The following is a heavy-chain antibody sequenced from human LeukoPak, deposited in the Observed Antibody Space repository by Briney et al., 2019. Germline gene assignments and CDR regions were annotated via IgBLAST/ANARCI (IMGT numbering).Heavy chain of an antibody. CDR3: AKDDGYCSGGSCLPYNWFDP. V-gene: IGHV3-30*02. J-gene: IGHJ5*02. D-gene: IGHD2-15*01. CDR1: GFTFSSYG. CDR2: IRYDGSNK. Sequence: GGSLRLSCAASGFTFSSYGMHWVRQAPGNGLEWVAFIRYDGSNKYYADSVKGRFTISRDNSKNTLYLQMNSLRAEDTAVYYCAKDDGYCSGGSCLPYNWFDPWGQGTLVTVSS.